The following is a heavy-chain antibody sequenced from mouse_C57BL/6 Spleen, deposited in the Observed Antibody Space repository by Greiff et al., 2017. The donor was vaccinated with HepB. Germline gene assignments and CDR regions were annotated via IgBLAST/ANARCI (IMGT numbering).Heavy chain of an antibody. Sequence: EVQLQQSGPELVKPGASVKISCKASGYTFTDYYMNWVKQSHGKSLEWIGDINPNNGGTSYNQKFKGKATLTVDKSSSTAYMELRSLTSEDSAVYYCARRGILYDGYYGWFAYWGQGTLVTVSA. V-gene: IGHV1-26*01. D-gene: IGHD2-3*01. CDR3: ARRGILYDGYYGWFAY. CDR1: GYTFTDYY. CDR2: INPNNGGT. J-gene: IGHJ3*01.